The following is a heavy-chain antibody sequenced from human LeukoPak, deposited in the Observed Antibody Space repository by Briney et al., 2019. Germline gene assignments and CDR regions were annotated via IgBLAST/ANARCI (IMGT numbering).Heavy chain of an antibody. J-gene: IGHJ4*02. CDR3: TRGIAYNLVY. Sequence: GGSLRLSCTASGFTLGDYAMSWFRQAPGKGLEWVGFIRSKPYGGTTEYAASVKGNFTISRDDSNSIAYLQMNSLKTEDTAVFYRTRGIAYNLVYWGQGTLVTVSS. CDR2: IRSKPYGGTT. V-gene: IGHV3-49*03. D-gene: IGHD5-24*01. CDR1: GFTLGDYA.